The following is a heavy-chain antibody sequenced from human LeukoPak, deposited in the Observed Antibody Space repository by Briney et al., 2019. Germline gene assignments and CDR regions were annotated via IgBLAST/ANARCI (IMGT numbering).Heavy chain of an antibody. J-gene: IGHJ4*02. D-gene: IGHD5-18*01. CDR2: INPSGGST. Sequence: ASVKVSCKASGYTFTSYYMQWVRQAPGQGLEWMGIINPSGGSTSYAQKFQGRVTMTRDTSTSTVYMGLSSLRSEDTAVYYCARVVIQLGFDYWGQGTLVTVSS. V-gene: IGHV1-46*01. CDR1: GYTFTSYY. CDR3: ARVVIQLGFDY.